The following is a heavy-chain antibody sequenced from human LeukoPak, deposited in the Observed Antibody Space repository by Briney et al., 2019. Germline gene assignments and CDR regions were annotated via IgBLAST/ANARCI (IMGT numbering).Heavy chain of an antibody. Sequence: ASVKVSCKASGYTFTSYGISWVRQAPGQGLEWMGWISAYNGNTNYAQKLQGRVTMTTDTSTSAAYMELRSLRSDDTAVYYCARNFRDGYNFPLDYWGQGTLVTVSS. J-gene: IGHJ4*02. D-gene: IGHD5-24*01. V-gene: IGHV1-18*01. CDR3: ARNFRDGYNFPLDY. CDR1: GYTFTSYG. CDR2: ISAYNGNT.